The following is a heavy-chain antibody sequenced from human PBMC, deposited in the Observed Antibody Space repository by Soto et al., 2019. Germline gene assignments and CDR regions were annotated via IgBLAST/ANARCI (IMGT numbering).Heavy chain of an antibody. Sequence: SVKVSCKASGYTLTSYYMHWVRQAPGQGLEWMGIINPSGGSTNYAQKFQGRVTMTRDTSTSTVYMELSSLRSEDTAVYYCARGPPGYCSGGSCYGANYYYGMDVWGQGTTVTSP. J-gene: IGHJ6*02. CDR3: ARGPPGYCSGGSCYGANYYYGMDV. CDR1: GYTLTSYY. CDR2: INPSGGST. V-gene: IGHV1-46*03. D-gene: IGHD2-15*01.